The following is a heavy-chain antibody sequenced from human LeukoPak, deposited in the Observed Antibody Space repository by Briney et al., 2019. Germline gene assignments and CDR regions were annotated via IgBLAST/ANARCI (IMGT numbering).Heavy chain of an antibody. V-gene: IGHV3-21*01. CDR2: ISISSSYI. CDR1: GFTFSSYS. J-gene: IGHJ3*02. Sequence: GGSLRVSCAASGFTFSSYSMIWVRQAPGKGLECVSSISISSSYIFYADSVRGRFTISRDNAKNSLYLQMNSLRAEDTAVYYCARDMNWGSGGFDIWGQGTMVTVSS. CDR3: ARDMNWGSGGFDI. D-gene: IGHD7-27*01.